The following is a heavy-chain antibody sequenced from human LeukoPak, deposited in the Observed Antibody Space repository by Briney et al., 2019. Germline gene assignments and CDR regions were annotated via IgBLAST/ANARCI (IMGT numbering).Heavy chain of an antibody. CDR3: MRHCVDYWNDY. CDR1: GFTFTGYY. J-gene: IGHJ4*02. D-gene: IGHD1-1*01. CDR2: INPSTGGI. V-gene: IGHV1-2*02. Sequence: GASVKVSCKTSGFTFTGYYMHWVRQAPGQRFEWVGWINPSTGGIDYAQNFQGRLTLTRDTAINSAYLELSSLRIDDTAVYYCMRHCVDYWNDYWGQGTLVTVSS.